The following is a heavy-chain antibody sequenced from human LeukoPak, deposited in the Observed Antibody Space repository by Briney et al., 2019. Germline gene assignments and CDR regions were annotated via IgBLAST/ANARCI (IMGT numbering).Heavy chain of an antibody. V-gene: IGHV4-34*01. CDR1: GGSFSGYY. CDR2: INHSGST. CDR3: ASPNSMVRGAAFDY. Sequence: SETLSLTCAVYGGSFSGYYWSWIRQPPGKGLEWIGEINHSGSTNCNPSLKSRVTISVDTSKNQFSLKLSSVTAADTAVYYCASPNSMVRGAAFDYWGQGTLVTVSS. J-gene: IGHJ4*02. D-gene: IGHD3-10*01.